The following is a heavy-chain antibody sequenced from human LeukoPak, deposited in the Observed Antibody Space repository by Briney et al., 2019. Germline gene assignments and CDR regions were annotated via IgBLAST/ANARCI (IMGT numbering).Heavy chain of an antibody. CDR1: GGSISSGSYY. CDR2: IYTSGST. D-gene: IGHD6-6*01. J-gene: IGHJ4*02. CDR3: ARVGVRSSSGEGFDY. V-gene: IGHV4-61*02. Sequence: KPSQTLSLTCTVSGGSISSGSYYWSWIRQPAGKGLEWIGRIYTSGSTNYNPSLKSRVTISVDTSKNQFSLKLSSVTAADTAVYYCARVGVRSSSGEGFDYWGQGTLVTVSS.